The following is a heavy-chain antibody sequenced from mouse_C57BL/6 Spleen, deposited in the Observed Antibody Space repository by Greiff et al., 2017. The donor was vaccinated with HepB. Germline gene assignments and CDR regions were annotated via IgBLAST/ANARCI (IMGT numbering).Heavy chain of an antibody. CDR2: ILPGSGST. Sequence: VQLQQSGAELMKPGASVKLSCKATGYTFPGYWIEWVKQRPGPGLEWIGEILPGSGSTNYNEKFKGKATFTADTSSNTAYMQLSSLTTEDSAIYYCARWGLYDGYLYYAMDYWGQGTSVTVSS. CDR1: GYTFPGYW. J-gene: IGHJ4*01. V-gene: IGHV1-9*01. CDR3: ARWGLYDGYLYYAMDY. D-gene: IGHD2-3*01.